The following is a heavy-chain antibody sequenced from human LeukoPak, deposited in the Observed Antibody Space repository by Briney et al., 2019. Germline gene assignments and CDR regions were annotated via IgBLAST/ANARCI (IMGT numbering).Heavy chain of an antibody. CDR1: GYSFTSYW. J-gene: IGHJ3*02. Sequence: GESLKISCKGSGYSFTSYWIGWVRQMPGKGLEWMGIIYPGDSDTRYSPSFQGQVTISADKSISTAYLQWSSLKASDTAMYYCARQQGAPDRRDAFDIWGQGTMVTVSS. D-gene: IGHD4/OR15-4a*01. V-gene: IGHV5-51*01. CDR3: ARQQGAPDRRDAFDI. CDR2: IYPGDSDT.